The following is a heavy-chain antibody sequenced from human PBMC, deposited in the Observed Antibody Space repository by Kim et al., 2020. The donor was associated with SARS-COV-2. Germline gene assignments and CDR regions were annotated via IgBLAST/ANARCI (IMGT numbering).Heavy chain of an antibody. V-gene: IGHV3-30*04. CDR3: ASESVYCSSTSCPSGYFDY. D-gene: IGHD2-2*01. CDR2: ISYDGSNK. Sequence: GGSRRLSCAASGFTFRSYAMHWVRQAPGKGLEWLAVISYDGSNKYYADSVKGRFTISRDNSKNTLYLQMNSLRAEDTAVYYCASESVYCSSTSCPSGYFDYWGQGTLVTVSS. J-gene: IGHJ4*02. CDR1: GFTFRSYA.